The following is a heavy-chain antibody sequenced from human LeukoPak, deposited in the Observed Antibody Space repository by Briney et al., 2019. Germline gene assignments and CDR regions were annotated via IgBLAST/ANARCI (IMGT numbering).Heavy chain of an antibody. CDR1: GFTFSSYA. D-gene: IGHD6-19*01. V-gene: IGHV3-23*01. Sequence: GGSLRLSCAASGFTFSSYAMSWVRQAPGKGLEWVSAISGSGGSTYYADSVKGRFTISRDNSKNTLYLQMNSLRAEDTAVYYCANQALLAVVGNQYYFDYWGQGTLVTVSS. CDR3: ANQALLAVVGNQYYFDY. J-gene: IGHJ4*02. CDR2: ISGSGGST.